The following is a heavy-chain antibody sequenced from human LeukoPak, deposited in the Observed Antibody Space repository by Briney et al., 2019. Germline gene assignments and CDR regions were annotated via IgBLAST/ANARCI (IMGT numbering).Heavy chain of an antibody. D-gene: IGHD4-11*01. CDR1: GGSISSYY. CDR3: ARGGDDYSDYFDY. J-gene: IGHJ4*02. Sequence: PSETLSLTCTVSGGSISSYYWSWIRRPPGKGLEWIGYIYYSGSTNYNPSLKSRVTISVDTSKNRFSLKLSSVTAADTAVYYCARGGDDYSDYFDYWGQGTLVTVSS. CDR2: IYYSGST. V-gene: IGHV4-59*01.